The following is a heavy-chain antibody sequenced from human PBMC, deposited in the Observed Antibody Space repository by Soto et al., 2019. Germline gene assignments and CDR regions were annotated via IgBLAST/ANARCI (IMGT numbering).Heavy chain of an antibody. CDR1: GYTFTGYY. CDR3: ARECSGGSCYSSDAFDI. V-gene: IGHV1-2*04. Sequence: ASLKVSCKASGYTFTGYYMHWVRQAPGQGLEWMGWINPNSGGTNYAQKFQGWVTMTRDTSISTAYMELSRLRSDDTAVYYCARECSGGSCYSSDAFDIWGQGTMVTVSS. J-gene: IGHJ3*02. CDR2: INPNSGGT. D-gene: IGHD2-15*01.